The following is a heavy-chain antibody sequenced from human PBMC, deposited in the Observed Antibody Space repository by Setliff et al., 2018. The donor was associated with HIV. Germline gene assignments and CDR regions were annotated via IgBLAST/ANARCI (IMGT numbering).Heavy chain of an antibody. CDR1: GGSISSDNYY. V-gene: IGHV4-61*02. CDR2: IYTSGNT. CDR3: ARESGLQVRGAMYYYMDV. Sequence: SETLSLTCTVSGGSISSDNYYWSWIRQPAGKGLGWIGRIYTSGNTKYNPSLKSRVTISADTSKNRLSLKLSSAAAADTAVYYCARESGLQVRGAMYYYMDVWGTGTTVTVSS. D-gene: IGHD3-10*01. J-gene: IGHJ6*03.